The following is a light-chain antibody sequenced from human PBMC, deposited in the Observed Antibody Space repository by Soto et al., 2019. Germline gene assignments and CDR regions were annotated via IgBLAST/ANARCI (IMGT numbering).Light chain of an antibody. CDR3: QSYASSLSGSRV. J-gene: IGLJ3*02. Sequence: QSVLTQPPSVSGAPGQRVTISCTGNDSNIGAGFDVHWYQQLPGRAPKLLIYNNNDRPSGVPDRFSGSKSGTSASLAITGLQAEDEAIYYYQSYASSLSGSRVFGGGTKLTVL. CDR1: DSNIGAGFD. V-gene: IGLV1-40*01. CDR2: NNN.